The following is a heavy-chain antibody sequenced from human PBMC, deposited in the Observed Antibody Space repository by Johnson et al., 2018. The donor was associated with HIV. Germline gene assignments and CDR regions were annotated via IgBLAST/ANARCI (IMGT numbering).Heavy chain of an antibody. Sequence: VQLVESGGSLVQPGRSLRLSCSASGFTFDDYAMHWVRQAPGKGLEWVSGISWNSGSVGYVDSVKGRFAISRDNAKNTLYLQMNRLRGEDTALYYCESWGQGTMVTVSS. J-gene: IGHJ3*01. V-gene: IGHV3-9*01. CDR2: ISWNSGSV. CDR3: ES. CDR1: GFTFDDYA.